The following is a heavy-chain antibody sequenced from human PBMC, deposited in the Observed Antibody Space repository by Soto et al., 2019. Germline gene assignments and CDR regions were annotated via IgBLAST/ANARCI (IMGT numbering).Heavy chain of an antibody. CDR2: IYYSGST. Sequence: QLQLQESGPGLVKPSETLSLTCTVSGGSISTSSYYWGWIRQPPGKGLEWIGSIYYSGSTYYNPSLQSRVTISVDTSKHQFSLKLSSVTAADTAVYYCARDYDSSGDYWGQGTLVTVSS. CDR1: GGSISTSSYY. CDR3: ARDYDSSGDY. V-gene: IGHV4-39*01. J-gene: IGHJ4*02. D-gene: IGHD3-22*01.